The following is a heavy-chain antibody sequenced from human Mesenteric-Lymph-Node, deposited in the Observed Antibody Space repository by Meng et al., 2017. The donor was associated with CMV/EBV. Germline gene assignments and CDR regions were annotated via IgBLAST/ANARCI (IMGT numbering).Heavy chain of an antibody. Sequence: TVSGGSISSGGYYWSWIRQHPGKGLEWIGYINDRGTTASNPSLKSRVTISVDTSKNQFSLKLSSVTAADTAVYYCARDSVAGSGLDYWGQGTLVTVSS. CDR1: GGSISSGGYY. D-gene: IGHD6-19*01. CDR3: ARDSVAGSGLDY. J-gene: IGHJ4*02. CDR2: INDRGTT. V-gene: IGHV4-31*03.